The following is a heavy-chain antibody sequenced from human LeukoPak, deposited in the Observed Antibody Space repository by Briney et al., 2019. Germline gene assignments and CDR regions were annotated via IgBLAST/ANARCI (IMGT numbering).Heavy chain of an antibody. V-gene: IGHV1-2*06. CDR3: ARDLVETAINWFDP. CDR2: INPNSGGT. CDR1: GYTFTGYY. J-gene: IGHJ5*02. D-gene: IGHD5-18*01. Sequence: ASVKVSCKASGYTFTGYYMHWVRQAPGQGLEWMGRINPNSGGTNYAQKFQGRVTMTRDTSISTAYMELSRLRSDDTAVYYCARDLVETAINWFDPWGQGTLVTVSS.